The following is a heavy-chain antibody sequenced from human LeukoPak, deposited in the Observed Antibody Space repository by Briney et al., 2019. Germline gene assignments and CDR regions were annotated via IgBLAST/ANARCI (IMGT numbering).Heavy chain of an antibody. CDR3: AREISVVVAATLSNYYYYMDV. D-gene: IGHD2-15*01. V-gene: IGHV4-34*01. CDR2: INHSGST. CDR1: GGSISSYY. Sequence: PSEPLSLTCTVSGGSISSYYGSWIRQPPGKGLEWIGEINHSGSTNYNPSLKSRVTISVDTSKNQFSLKLSSVTAADTAVYYCAREISVVVAATLSNYYYYMDVWGKGTTVTISS. J-gene: IGHJ6*03.